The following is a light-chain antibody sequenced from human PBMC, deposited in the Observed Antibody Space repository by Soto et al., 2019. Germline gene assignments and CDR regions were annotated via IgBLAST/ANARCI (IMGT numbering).Light chain of an antibody. CDR3: QQDGSSPPLT. Sequence: EIVVTQSPGTLSLSPGERATLSCRASQSVSSSYLAWYQQKPGQAPRLLIYGASSRATGIPARFSGSGSGTDFTLTISRLEPEDVAVYYCQQDGSSPPLTFGGGTKVEIK. J-gene: IGKJ4*01. CDR2: GAS. CDR1: QSVSSSY. V-gene: IGKV3-20*01.